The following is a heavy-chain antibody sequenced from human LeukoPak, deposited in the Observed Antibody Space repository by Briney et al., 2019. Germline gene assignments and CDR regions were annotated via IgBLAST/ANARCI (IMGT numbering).Heavy chain of an antibody. CDR1: RFTFSSYG. J-gene: IGHJ3*01. CDR3: AKEGIDAFDV. V-gene: IGHV3-30*02. CDR2: IDYDGRNE. Sequence: AGGSLRLSCAVSRFTFSSYGMHWLRQAPGKGLEWVAFIDYDGRNEFYGDSVKGRFTISRDNSKNTLYLQMNSLRGDDTAVYYCAKEGIDAFDVWGQGTMVTVSS.